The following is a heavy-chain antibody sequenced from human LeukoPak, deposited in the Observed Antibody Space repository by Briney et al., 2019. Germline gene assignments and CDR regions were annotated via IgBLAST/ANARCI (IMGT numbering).Heavy chain of an antibody. CDR3: ARVWQLGV. D-gene: IGHD3-10*01. CDR1: GFTLSTSR. J-gene: IGHJ6*02. V-gene: IGHV3-48*02. CDR2: ISSRSESK. Sequence: GGALRVSWAASGFTLSTSRMHWVRPAPGKGLQGVAYISSRSESKYYAASVKGRFTISRDNARNSLYLQMNSMRDDDTAVYYCARVWQLGVWGQGTAVTVSS.